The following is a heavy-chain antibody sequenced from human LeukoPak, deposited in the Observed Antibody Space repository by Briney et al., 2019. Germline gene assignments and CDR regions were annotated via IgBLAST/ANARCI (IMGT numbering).Heavy chain of an antibody. CDR3: ARGYYYDSSAAY. CDR1: GFTFSTFG. CDR2: ISHSSIYI. J-gene: IGHJ4*02. D-gene: IGHD3-22*01. Sequence: GGSLRLSCAASGFTFSTFGFNWVRQAPGKGLEWVSSISHSSIYISYADSVKGRFTISRDNARNSPYLQMNSLRAEDSAVYYCARGYYYDSSAAYWGQGTLVTVSS. V-gene: IGHV3-21*01.